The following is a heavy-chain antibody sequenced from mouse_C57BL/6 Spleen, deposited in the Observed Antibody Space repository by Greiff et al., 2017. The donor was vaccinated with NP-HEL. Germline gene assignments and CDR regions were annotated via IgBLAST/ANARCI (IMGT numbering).Heavy chain of an antibody. V-gene: IGHV5-16*01. CDR2: LNYDGSST. CDR3: AREGDYDEGVDY. Sequence: EVKLMESEGGLVQPGSPMKLSCTASGFTFSDYYMAWVRQVPEKGLEWVANLNYDGSSTYYLDSLKSRFIISRDNAKNILYLQMSSLKSEYTATYYWAREGDYDEGVDYGGKGTTLTVSS. J-gene: IGHJ2*01. D-gene: IGHD2-4*01. CDR1: GFTFSDYY.